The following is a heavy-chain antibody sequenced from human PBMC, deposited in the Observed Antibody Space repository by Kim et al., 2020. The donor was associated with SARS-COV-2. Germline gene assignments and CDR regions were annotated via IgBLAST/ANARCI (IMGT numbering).Heavy chain of an antibody. CDR1: GFTVSSNY. CDR3: AREAAYCSGGSCYSRWFDP. CDR2: IYSGGST. Sequence: GGSQRLSCAASGFTVSSNYMSWVRQAPGKGLEWVSVIYSGGSTYYADSVKGRFTISRDNSKNTLYLQMNSLRAEDTAVYYCAREAAYCSGGSCYSRWFDPWGQGTLVTVSS. J-gene: IGHJ5*02. D-gene: IGHD2-15*01. V-gene: IGHV3-66*02.